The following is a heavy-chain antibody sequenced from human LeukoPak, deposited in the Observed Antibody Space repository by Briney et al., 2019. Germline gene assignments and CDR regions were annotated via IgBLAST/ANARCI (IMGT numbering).Heavy chain of an antibody. Sequence: PGGSLRLSYAASGFTFSSYAMHWVRQAPGKGLEWVAVISYDGSNKYYADSVKGRFTISRDNSKNTLYLQMNSLRAEDTAVYYCARDPFGVVRYMDVWGKGTTVTVSS. J-gene: IGHJ6*03. D-gene: IGHD3-3*01. CDR2: ISYDGSNK. CDR3: ARDPFGVVRYMDV. V-gene: IGHV3-30*01. CDR1: GFTFSSYA.